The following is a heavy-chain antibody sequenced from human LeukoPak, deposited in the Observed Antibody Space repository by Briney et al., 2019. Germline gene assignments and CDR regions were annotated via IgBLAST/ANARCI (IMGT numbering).Heavy chain of an antibody. CDR3: AKSEGLFDSSGYYYIS. Sequence: GGSLRLSCAASGFTFSSYEMNWVRQAPGKGLEWVSYISSSGSTIYYADSVKGRFTISRDNSKNTLYLQMNSLRAEDTAVYYCAKSEGLFDSSGYYYISWGQGTLVTVSS. CDR2: ISSSGSTI. CDR1: GFTFSSYE. J-gene: IGHJ5*02. V-gene: IGHV3-48*03. D-gene: IGHD3-22*01.